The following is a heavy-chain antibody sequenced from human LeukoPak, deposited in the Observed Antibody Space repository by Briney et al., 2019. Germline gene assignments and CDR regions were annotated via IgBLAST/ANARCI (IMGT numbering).Heavy chain of an antibody. D-gene: IGHD5-12*01. V-gene: IGHV4-31*03. J-gene: IGHJ4*02. CDR2: IYYSGST. CDR1: GGSISSGGYY. CDR3: AGGPVDIVATTPFDY. Sequence: SETLSLTCTVSGGSISSGGYYWSWIRQHPGKGLEWIGYIYYSGSTYYNPSLKSRVTISVDTSKNQFSLKLSSVTAADTAVYYCAGGPVDIVATTPFDYWGQGTLVTVSS.